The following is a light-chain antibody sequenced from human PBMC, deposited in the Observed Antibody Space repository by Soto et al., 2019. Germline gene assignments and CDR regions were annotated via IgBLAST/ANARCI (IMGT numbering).Light chain of an antibody. J-gene: IGLJ2*01. CDR3: SSYTSSSIVV. CDR2: EVG. V-gene: IGLV2-14*01. Sequence: QSVLTQPASVSGSPGQSITISCTGTSSDVGGYNYVSWYQQHPGKATKLMIYEVGNRPSGVSNRFSGSKSGNTASPTISGLQAEDEADYYCSSYTSSSIVVFGGGTKLTVL. CDR1: SSDVGGYNY.